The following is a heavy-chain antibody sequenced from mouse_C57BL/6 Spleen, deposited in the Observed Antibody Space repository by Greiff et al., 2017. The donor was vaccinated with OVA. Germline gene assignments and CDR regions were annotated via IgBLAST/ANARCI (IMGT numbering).Heavy chain of an antibody. D-gene: IGHD2-4*01. V-gene: IGHV5-4*01. J-gene: IGHJ4*01. Sequence: EVQVVESGGGLVKPGGSLKLSCAASGFTFSSYAMSWVRQTPEKRLEWVATISDGGSYTYYPDNVKGRFTISRDNATNNLYLQMSHLKSEDTAMYYCARDDDYEGAMDYWGQGTSVTVSS. CDR3: ARDDDYEGAMDY. CDR1: GFTFSSYA. CDR2: ISDGGSYT.